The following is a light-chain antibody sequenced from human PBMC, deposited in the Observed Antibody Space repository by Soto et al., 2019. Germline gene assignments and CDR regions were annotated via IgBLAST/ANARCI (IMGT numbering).Light chain of an antibody. Sequence: EIVLTQSPATLSLSPGERATLSCRASQSVGSYLAWFQQRPGQAPRLVIHDASKRATGIPARFSGSGSGTDFSLTISGLEPEDFAVYYCQQFSSYPLTFGGGTKVEIK. CDR1: QSVGSY. CDR3: QQFSSYPLT. CDR2: DAS. J-gene: IGKJ4*01. V-gene: IGKV3-11*01.